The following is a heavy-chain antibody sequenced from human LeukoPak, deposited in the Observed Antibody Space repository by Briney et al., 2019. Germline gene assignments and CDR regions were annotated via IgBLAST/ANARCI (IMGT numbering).Heavy chain of an antibody. J-gene: IGHJ4*02. V-gene: IGHV1-46*01. Sequence: ASVKVSCKASRYIFTSYYMHWVRQAPGQGLEWMGVINPSGGSTTYAQKFQGRVTMTRDTSTSTVYMEMSSLRSDDTAVYYCARDPEANWAFFDYWGQGTLVTVSS. CDR3: ARDPEANWAFFDY. CDR2: INPSGGST. D-gene: IGHD7-27*01. CDR1: RYIFTSYY.